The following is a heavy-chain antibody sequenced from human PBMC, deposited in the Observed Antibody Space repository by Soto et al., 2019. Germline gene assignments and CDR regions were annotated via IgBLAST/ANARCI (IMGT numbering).Heavy chain of an antibody. CDR2: IFYGGST. V-gene: IGHV4-30-4*01. D-gene: IGHD1-26*01. J-gene: IGHJ4*02. CDR1: GGSISSGDYY. CDR3: ARAVRGSYYDY. Sequence: SETLSLTCTVSGGSISSGDYYWSWIRQPPGRGLEWIGYIFYGGSTYYNPSLKSRVTMSVDTSKNQFSLKLSSVTAADTAVYYCARAVRGSYYDYWGQGTLVTVSS.